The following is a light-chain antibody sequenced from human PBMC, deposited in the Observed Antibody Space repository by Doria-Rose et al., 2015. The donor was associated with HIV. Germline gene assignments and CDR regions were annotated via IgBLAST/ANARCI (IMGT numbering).Light chain of an antibody. V-gene: IGKV3-20*01. CDR1: QSFSSTY. CDR3: HQYGTSWT. CDR2: DGS. J-gene: IGKJ1*01. Sequence: EIVLTQSPGTLSLSPGGRATLSCRASQSFSSTYLAWYQLKPGEAPSLLIYDGSTRATGIPDRFSASGSGTDFTLTINRLEPGDFALYYCHQYGTSWTFGQGTKVEI.